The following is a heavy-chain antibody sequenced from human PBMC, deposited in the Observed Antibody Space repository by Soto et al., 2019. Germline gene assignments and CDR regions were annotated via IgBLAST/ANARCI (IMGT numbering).Heavy chain of an antibody. CDR2: IYYSGST. J-gene: IGHJ6*02. D-gene: IGHD6-19*01. CDR3: ARDNSSVTSGYYYYGMDV. V-gene: IGHV4-59*01. CDR1: GGSISSYY. Sequence: SETLSLTCTVSGGSISSYYWSWIRQPPGKGLEWIGYIYYSGSTNYNPSLKSRVTISVDTSKNQFSLKLSSVTAAETAVYYCARDNSSVTSGYYYYGMDVWGQGTTVTVSS.